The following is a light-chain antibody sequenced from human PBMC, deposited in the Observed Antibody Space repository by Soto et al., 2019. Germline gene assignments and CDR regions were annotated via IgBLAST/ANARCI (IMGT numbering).Light chain of an antibody. Sequence: NFMLTQPHSVSESPGKTVTISCTGSSGSIASNYVQWYQQRPGSAPTTVIYEDNQRPSGVPDRFSGSIDSSSNSASLTISGLKTEDEADYYCQSYDNSNQVVFGGGTKLTVL. V-gene: IGLV6-57*02. CDR1: SGSIASNY. CDR2: EDN. J-gene: IGLJ2*01. CDR3: QSYDNSNQVV.